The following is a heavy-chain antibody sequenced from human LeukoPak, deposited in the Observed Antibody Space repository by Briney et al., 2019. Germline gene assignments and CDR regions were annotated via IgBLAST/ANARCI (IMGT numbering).Heavy chain of an antibody. CDR3: AKDFRYNQYYFDY. D-gene: IGHD1-14*01. V-gene: IGHV3-23*01. CDR1: GFTFDDYA. Sequence: GGSLRLSCAASGFTFDDYAMHWVRQAPGKGLECVSAISGSGGSTYYADSVKGRFTISRDNSKNTLYLQMNSLRAEDTAVYYCAKDFRYNQYYFDYWGQGTLVTVSS. J-gene: IGHJ4*02. CDR2: ISGSGGST.